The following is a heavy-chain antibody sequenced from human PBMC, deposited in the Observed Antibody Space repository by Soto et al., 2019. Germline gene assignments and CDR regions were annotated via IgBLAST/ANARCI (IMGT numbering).Heavy chain of an antibody. J-gene: IGHJ3*02. CDR2: INHSGST. V-gene: IGHV4-34*01. D-gene: IGHD6-19*01. Sequence: ETLSLTCAVYGGSFSGYYWSWIRQPPGKGLEWIGEINHSGSTNYNPSLKSRVTISVDTSKNQFSLKLSSVTAADTAVYYCASPRGLGDAFDIWGQGTMVTVSS. CDR1: GGSFSGYY. CDR3: ASPRGLGDAFDI.